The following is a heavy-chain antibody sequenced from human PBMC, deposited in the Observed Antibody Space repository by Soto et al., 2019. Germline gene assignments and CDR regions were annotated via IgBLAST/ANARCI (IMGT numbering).Heavy chain of an antibody. CDR3: ARDKATEGFAP. V-gene: IGHV5-51*01. J-gene: IGHJ5*02. CDR2: IYPGDSDT. Sequence: GESLKISCKGSGYSFTSYWIGWVRQMPGKGLEWMGIIYPGDSDTRYSPSFQGQVTISADKSISTAYLQWSSLRAEDTAVYYCARDKATEGFAPWGQGTLVTVSS. CDR1: GYSFTSYW.